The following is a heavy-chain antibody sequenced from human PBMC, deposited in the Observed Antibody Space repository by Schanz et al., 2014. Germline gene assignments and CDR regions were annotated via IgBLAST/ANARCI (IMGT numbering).Heavy chain of an antibody. D-gene: IGHD3-9*01. Sequence: EVQLLESGGGLVQPGGSLRLSCAASGFTFSSYAMSWVRQAPGKGLEWVSALSGSGGSTYYADSVKGRFTISRDNAKNSLFLQMNSLRVEDTAVYYCAKAEYDILTDSYSRLDPWGQGTLVTVSS. J-gene: IGHJ5*02. CDR1: GFTFSSYA. V-gene: IGHV3-23*01. CDR2: LSGSGGST. CDR3: AKAEYDILTDSYSRLDP.